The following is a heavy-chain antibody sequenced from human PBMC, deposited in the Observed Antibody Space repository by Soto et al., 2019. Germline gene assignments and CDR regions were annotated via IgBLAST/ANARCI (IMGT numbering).Heavy chain of an antibody. CDR3: ARGRGSSGWYYFDY. J-gene: IGHJ4*02. V-gene: IGHV1-46*01. CDR2: INPSGDTT. D-gene: IGHD6-19*01. Sequence: QVQLVQSGAEVKKPGASVKLSCKASGDTFSSNYMHWVRQAPGQGLEWVGIINPSGDTTSYARQFQCRVTLTRDSSTNTLYMELSSLRSGDTALYYCARGRGSSGWYYFDYWGQGTLVTVSS. CDR1: GDTFSSNY.